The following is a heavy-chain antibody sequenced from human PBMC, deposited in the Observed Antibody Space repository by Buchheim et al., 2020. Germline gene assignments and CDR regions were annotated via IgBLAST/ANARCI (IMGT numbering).Heavy chain of an antibody. J-gene: IGHJ3*02. CDR1: VGTFSSYA. CDR3: ARDRVCGKDCHSPQTVPEGGAFDI. Sequence: QVQLVQSGAEVKKPGSSVKVSCKASVGTFSSYAISWVRQAPGQGLEWMGGIIPIFGTANYAQKFQGRVTITADKSTSTAYMELSSLRSEDTAVYYCARDRVCGKDCHSPQTVPEGGAFDIWGQGT. CDR2: IIPIFGTA. V-gene: IGHV1-69*06. D-gene: IGHD2-21*02.